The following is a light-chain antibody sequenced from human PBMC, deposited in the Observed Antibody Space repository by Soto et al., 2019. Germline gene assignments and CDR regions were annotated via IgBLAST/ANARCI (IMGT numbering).Light chain of an antibody. CDR2: GAS. Sequence: EIVLTQSPGTLSLSPGGRATLSCRASQSVSSNYLAWYQQKPGQAPRLLIYGASTRATGIPARFSGSGSGTDFTLTISSLEPEDFAVYYCQQFSSYPLTFGGGTKVDI. CDR1: QSVSSNY. CDR3: QQFSSYPLT. J-gene: IGKJ4*01. V-gene: IGKV3-20*01.